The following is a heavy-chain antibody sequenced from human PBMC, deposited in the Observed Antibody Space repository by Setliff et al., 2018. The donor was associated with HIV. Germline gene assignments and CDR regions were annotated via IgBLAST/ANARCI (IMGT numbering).Heavy chain of an antibody. Sequence: PGGSLRLSCAASGFTFDSHWMDWVRQAPGKGLVWVSRVNRDGSSTTYADSVKDRFTISRDNAKNTLYLQMNSLRAEDTGVYYCHSGYDTEEQSYFDYWGQGALVTVSS. J-gene: IGHJ4*02. D-gene: IGHD5-12*01. V-gene: IGHV3-74*01. CDR3: HSGYDTEEQSYFDY. CDR2: VNRDGSST. CDR1: GFTFDSHW.